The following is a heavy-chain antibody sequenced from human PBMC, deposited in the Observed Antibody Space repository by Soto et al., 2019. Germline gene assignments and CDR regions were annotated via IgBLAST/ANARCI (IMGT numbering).Heavy chain of an antibody. Sequence: ESGGGVVQPGRSLRLSCAASGFTFSSYGMHWVRQAPGKGLEWVAVIWYDGSNKYYADSVKGRFTISRDNSKNTLYLQMNSLRAEDTAVYYCARSGGNWNDYFYYGMDVWGQGTTVTVSS. CDR3: ARSGGNWNDYFYYGMDV. J-gene: IGHJ6*02. CDR2: IWYDGSNK. V-gene: IGHV3-33*01. D-gene: IGHD1-1*01. CDR1: GFTFSSYG.